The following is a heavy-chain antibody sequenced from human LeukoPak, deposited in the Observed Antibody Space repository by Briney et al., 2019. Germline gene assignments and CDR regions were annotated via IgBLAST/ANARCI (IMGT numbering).Heavy chain of an antibody. CDR3: ARAKYYDSRGYSVREAYDI. Sequence: GGSLRLSCTASGFTFSSCTMHWVRRAPGKGLEWVAVISHDGNIKYHADSIKDRFTISRDNSRNTLYLQMNNLRPEDTAVYSCARAKYYDSRGYSVREAYDIWGQGTMVTVSS. CDR2: ISHDGNIK. D-gene: IGHD3-22*01. CDR1: GFTFSSCT. J-gene: IGHJ3*02. V-gene: IGHV3-30*04.